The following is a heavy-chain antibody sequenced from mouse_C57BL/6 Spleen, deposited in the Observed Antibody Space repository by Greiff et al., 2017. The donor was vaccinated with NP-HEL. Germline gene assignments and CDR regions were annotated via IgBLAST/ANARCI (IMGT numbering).Heavy chain of an antibody. J-gene: IGHJ4*01. Sequence: EVQLQQSGPELVKPGASVKMSCKASGYTFTDYNMHWVKQSHGKSLEWIGYINPNNGGTSYNQKFKGKATLTVNKSSSTAYMELRSLTSEDSAVYYCASITTVVAPFRAMDYWGQGTSVTVSS. CDR1: GYTFTDYN. CDR2: INPNNGGT. V-gene: IGHV1-22*01. D-gene: IGHD1-1*01. CDR3: ASITTVVAPFRAMDY.